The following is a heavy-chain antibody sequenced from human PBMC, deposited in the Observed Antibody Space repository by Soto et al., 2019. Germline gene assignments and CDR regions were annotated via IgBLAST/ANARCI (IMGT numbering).Heavy chain of an antibody. D-gene: IGHD6-19*01. J-gene: IGHJ4*02. V-gene: IGHV3-15*05. Sequence: EVQLVESGGGLVKPGGSLRLSCAVSGFTFSNAWMTWVRQAPGKGLEWVGRIKSNPDGGTTAYATPVKGRFTISRNDSSSTLYLQMNSLQSEDTAVYSCATGVGRGWRHFDYWGLGTLVTVSS. CDR3: ATGVGRGWRHFDY. CDR2: IKSNPDGGTT. CDR1: GFTFSNAW.